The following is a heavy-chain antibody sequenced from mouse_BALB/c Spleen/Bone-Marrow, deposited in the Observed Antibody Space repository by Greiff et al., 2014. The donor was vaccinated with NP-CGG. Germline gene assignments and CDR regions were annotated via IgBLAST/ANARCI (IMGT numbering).Heavy chain of an antibody. V-gene: IGHV5-9-2*01. J-gene: IGHJ1*01. CDR1: GFTFSSYG. D-gene: IGHD1-1*01. CDR3: ARSFGSSYWYFDV. CDR2: ISGGGSYT. Sequence: EVKLMESGGGLVKPGGSLKLSCAASGFTFSSYGMSWVRQTPEKRLEWVATISGGGSYTYFSDSVKGRFTISIDNAKNNLNLQMSSLRSEDTALYYCARSFGSSYWYFDVWGAGTTVTVSS.